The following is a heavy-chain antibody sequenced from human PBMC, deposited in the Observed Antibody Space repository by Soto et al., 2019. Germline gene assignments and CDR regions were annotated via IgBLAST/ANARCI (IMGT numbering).Heavy chain of an antibody. V-gene: IGHV3-23*01. CDR2: ISGSGGST. CDR1: GFTFSNNG. D-gene: IGHD3-10*01. CDR3: ASTMVRGVIGFDP. J-gene: IGHJ5*02. Sequence: GSLRLSCAASGFTFSNNGMTWVRQAPGRGLEWVSTISGSGGSTYYADSVKGRFTISRDNSKNTLYLQMNSLRAEDTAVYYCASTMVRGVIGFDPWGQRTLVTVS.